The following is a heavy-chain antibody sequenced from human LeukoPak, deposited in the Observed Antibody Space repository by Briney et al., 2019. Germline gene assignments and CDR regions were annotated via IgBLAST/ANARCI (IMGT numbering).Heavy chain of an antibody. V-gene: IGHV3-9*01. CDR2: ISWNSGSI. CDR1: GFTFSSYW. D-gene: IGHD2-2*01. Sequence: GGSLRLSCAASGFTFSSYWMSWVRQAPGKGPEWVSGISWNSGSIGYADSVKGRFTISRDNAKNSLYLQMNSLRAEDTALYYCAKGSLVVPAAPPVGMDVWGQGTTVTVSS. J-gene: IGHJ6*02. CDR3: AKGSLVVPAAPPVGMDV.